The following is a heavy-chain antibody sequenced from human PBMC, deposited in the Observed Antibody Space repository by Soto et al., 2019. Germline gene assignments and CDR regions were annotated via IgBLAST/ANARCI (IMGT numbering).Heavy chain of an antibody. CDR2: MNPNSGNT. CDR3: QIGGGEYYYYYYMDV. V-gene: IGHV1-8*01. Sequence: ASVKVSCKASGYTFTSYDINWVRQATGQGLEWMGWMNPNSGNTGYAQKFQGRVTMTRNTSISTAYMELSSLRSEDTAVYYCQIGGGEYYYYYYMDVWGKGTTVTVSS. D-gene: IGHD3-16*01. J-gene: IGHJ6*03. CDR1: GYTFTSYD.